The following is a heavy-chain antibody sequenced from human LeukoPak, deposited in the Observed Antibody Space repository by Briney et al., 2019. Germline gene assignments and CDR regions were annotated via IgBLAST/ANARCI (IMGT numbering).Heavy chain of an antibody. CDR1: GGSISSSSYY. CDR2: SGST. D-gene: IGHD2-21*01. Sequence: PSETLSLTCTVSGGSISSSSYYWGWIRQPPGKGLEWIGSGSTYYNPSLKSRVTISVDTSKNQFSLKLSSVTAADTAVYYCATVVMEWYDYWGQGTLVTVSS. CDR3: ATVVMEWYDY. V-gene: IGHV4-39*07. J-gene: IGHJ4*02.